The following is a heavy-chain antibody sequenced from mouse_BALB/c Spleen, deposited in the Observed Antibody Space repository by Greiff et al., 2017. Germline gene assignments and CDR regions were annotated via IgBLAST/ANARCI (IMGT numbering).Heavy chain of an antibody. V-gene: IGHV1-5*01. CDR1: GYTFTSYW. D-gene: IGHD1-1*01. CDR2: IYPGNSDT. Sequence: VQLKESGTVLARPGASVKMSCKASGYTFTSYWMHWVKQRPGQGLEWIGAIYPGNSDTSYNQKFKGKAKLTAVTSTSTAYMELSSLTNEDSAVYYCTREYYGRVYFDYWGQGTTLTVSS. CDR3: TREYYGRVYFDY. J-gene: IGHJ2*01.